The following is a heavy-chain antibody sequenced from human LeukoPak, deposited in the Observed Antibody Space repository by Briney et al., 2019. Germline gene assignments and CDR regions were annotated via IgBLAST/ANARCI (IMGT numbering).Heavy chain of an antibody. J-gene: IGHJ4*02. CDR1: GYSISSGYY. Sequence: SETLSLTCTVSGYSISSGYYWGWIRQPPGKGLEGIGRIYHSGSTYYNPSLKSRVTISVDTSKNQFSLKLSSVTAADTAVYYCARVRGGSSWPFDYWGQGTLATVSS. CDR2: IYHSGST. D-gene: IGHD6-13*01. V-gene: IGHV4-38-2*02. CDR3: ARVRGGSSWPFDY.